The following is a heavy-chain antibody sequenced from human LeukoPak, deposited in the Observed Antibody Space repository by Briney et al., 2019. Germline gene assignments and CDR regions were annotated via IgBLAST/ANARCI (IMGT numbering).Heavy chain of an antibody. Sequence: GASVKVSCKASGYTFTSYYIHWVRQAPGQGLEWMGIINPSDGSTSYAQNFQGRVTMTRDTSTSTVYMELSSLRSEDTAVYYCARAYDSSGYYYPIEYFQHWGQGTLVTVSS. D-gene: IGHD3-22*01. V-gene: IGHV1-46*01. CDR3: ARAYDSSGYYYPIEYFQH. J-gene: IGHJ1*01. CDR2: INPSDGST. CDR1: GYTFTSYY.